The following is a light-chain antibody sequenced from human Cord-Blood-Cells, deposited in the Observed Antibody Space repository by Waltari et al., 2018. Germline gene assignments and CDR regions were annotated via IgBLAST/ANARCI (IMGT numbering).Light chain of an antibody. CDR1: SSNLGSNT. Sequence: HSVLTPPPQASGTHGQLVTLSLSGSSSNLGSNTVKCYQPLPVTATTLLIFSNNQRPSGVPDRFSGSRSGNSASLAISGVQSEDEADYYCAAWDDSLNGWVFGGGTKLTVL. V-gene: IGLV1-44*01. J-gene: IGLJ3*02. CDR2: SNN. CDR3: AAWDDSLNGWV.